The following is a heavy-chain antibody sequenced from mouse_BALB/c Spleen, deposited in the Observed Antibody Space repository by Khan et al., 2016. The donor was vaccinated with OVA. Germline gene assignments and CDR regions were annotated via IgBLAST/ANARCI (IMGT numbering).Heavy chain of an antibody. V-gene: IGHV1S81*02. D-gene: IGHD2-10*02. CDR3: TRSGYANPFAY. CDR2: INPSNGGT. J-gene: IGHJ3*01. CDR1: GYTFSSYY. Sequence: QVQLQQSGAELVKPGASVKLSCKASGYTFSSYYMYWVKQRPGQGLEWIGGINPSNGGTNFNEKFKTKATLTVDKSSTTAYMNLSSLTSADSAVYSCTRSGYANPFAYWGQGTLVTVSA.